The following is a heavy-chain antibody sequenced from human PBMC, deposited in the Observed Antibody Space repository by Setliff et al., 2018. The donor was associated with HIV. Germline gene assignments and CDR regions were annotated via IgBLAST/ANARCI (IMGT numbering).Heavy chain of an antibody. D-gene: IGHD3-22*01. Sequence: PGGSLRLSCAASGFTFSNSWMHWVRQAPGKGLEWISFIGGHGSIIHYADSVKGRFTISRDNAKNMLYLQMNSLSADDTAVYYCVRGSGYYYFDNWGQGALVTVSS. J-gene: IGHJ4*02. CDR3: VRGSGYYYFDN. CDR1: GFTFSNSW. V-gene: IGHV3-74*01. CDR2: IGGHGSII.